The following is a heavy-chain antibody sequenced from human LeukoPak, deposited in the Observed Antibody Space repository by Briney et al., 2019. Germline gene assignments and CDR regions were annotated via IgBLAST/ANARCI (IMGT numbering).Heavy chain of an antibody. CDR1: GYTFTSYG. D-gene: IGHD2-2*01. V-gene: IGHV1-18*01. J-gene: IGHJ4*02. Sequence: ASVKVSCKASGYTFTSYGISWVRQAPGQGLEWMGWISAYNGNTNYAQKLQGRVTMTTDASTSTAYMELRSLRSDDTAVYYCARDQHIVVVPAAMPEVYFDYWGQGTLVTVSS. CDR3: ARDQHIVVVPAAMPEVYFDY. CDR2: ISAYNGNT.